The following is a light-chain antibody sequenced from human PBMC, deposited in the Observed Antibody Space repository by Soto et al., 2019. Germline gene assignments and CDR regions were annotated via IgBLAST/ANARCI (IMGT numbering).Light chain of an antibody. J-gene: IGKJ1*01. CDR2: GAS. CDR1: QSVSSN. CDR3: QQYNNWPKT. Sequence: EIVMTQSPATLYVSPGERATLSCRASQSVSSNLAWYQQKPGQAPRLLIYGASTRATGIPARFSGSGSGTEFTLTISSLQSEDCAVYYCQQYNNWPKTFGQGTKVDIK. V-gene: IGKV3-15*01.